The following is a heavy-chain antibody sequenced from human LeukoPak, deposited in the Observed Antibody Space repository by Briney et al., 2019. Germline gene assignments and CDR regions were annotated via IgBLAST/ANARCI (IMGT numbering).Heavy chain of an antibody. CDR3: ARQGEWLRKYYFDY. Sequence: PSETLSLTCTVSGGSISSSSYYWGWIRQPPGKGLEWIGSIYYSGSTYYNPSLKSRVTISVDTSKNQFSLKLSSVTAADTAVYYCARQGEWLRKYYFDYWGQGTLVTVSS. J-gene: IGHJ4*02. D-gene: IGHD3-3*01. CDR2: IYYSGST. V-gene: IGHV4-39*01. CDR1: GGSISSSSYY.